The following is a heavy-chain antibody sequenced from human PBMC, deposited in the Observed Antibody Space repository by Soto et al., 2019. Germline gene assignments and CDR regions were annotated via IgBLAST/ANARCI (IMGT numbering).Heavy chain of an antibody. V-gene: IGHV4-34*01. CDR1: GGSFSGYY. D-gene: IGHD3-10*02. CDR2: ITHSGST. J-gene: IGHJ4*02. Sequence: PSETLSLTCAVYGGSFSGYYWTWIRQPPGKGLEWIGEITHSGSTNYNPSLKSRVTISVDTSKNQFSLNLNSVTAPDTAVYYCASSSVRGWCYWVQGTLVAVSS. CDR3: ASSSVRGWCY.